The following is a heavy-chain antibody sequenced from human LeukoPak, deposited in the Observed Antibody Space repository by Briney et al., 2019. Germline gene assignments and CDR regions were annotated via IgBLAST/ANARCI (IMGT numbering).Heavy chain of an antibody. Sequence: GGSLRLSCAASGLTFSSYSMTWVRQAPGKGLEWVSSISSSSSYIYYADSVKGRFTISRDNAKNSLYLQMNSLRAEDTAVYYCAREDYYYDSSGYFNWFDPWGQGTLVTVSS. CDR1: GLTFSSYS. CDR2: ISSSSSYI. CDR3: AREDYYYDSSGYFNWFDP. V-gene: IGHV3-21*01. D-gene: IGHD3-22*01. J-gene: IGHJ5*02.